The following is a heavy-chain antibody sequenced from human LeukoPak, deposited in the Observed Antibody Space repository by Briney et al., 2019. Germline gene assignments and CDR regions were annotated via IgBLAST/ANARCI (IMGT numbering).Heavy chain of an antibody. J-gene: IGHJ5*02. CDR1: GGSISSGDYY. Sequence: SETLSLTCTVSGGSISSGDYYWSWIRQPPGKGLEWIGYIYYSGSTYHNPSLKSRVTISVDTSKNQFSLKLSSVTAADTAVYYCARASLGGSGSFWFDPWGQGTLVTVSS. CDR3: ARASLGGSGSFWFDP. V-gene: IGHV4-30-4*01. D-gene: IGHD3-10*01. CDR2: IYYSGST.